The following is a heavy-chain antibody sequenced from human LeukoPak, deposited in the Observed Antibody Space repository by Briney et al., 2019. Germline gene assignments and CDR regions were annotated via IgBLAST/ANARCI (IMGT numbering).Heavy chain of an antibody. CDR2: INHSGST. Sequence: SETLSLTCAVSGYSISSGYYWGWIRQPPGKGLEWIGEINHSGSTNYNPSLKSRVTISVDTSKNQFSLKLSSVTAADTAVYYCARGRYDFWSGYRGYFDYWGQGTLVTVSS. CDR3: ARGRYDFWSGYRGYFDY. D-gene: IGHD3-3*01. J-gene: IGHJ4*02. V-gene: IGHV4-38-2*01. CDR1: GYSISSGYY.